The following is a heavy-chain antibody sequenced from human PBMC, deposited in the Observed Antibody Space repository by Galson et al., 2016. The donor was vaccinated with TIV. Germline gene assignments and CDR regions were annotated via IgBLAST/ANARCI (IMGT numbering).Heavy chain of an antibody. V-gene: IGHV1-69*13. D-gene: IGHD4-17*01. CDR1: GGSFTSYA. CDR2: IVPMFGIS. J-gene: IGHJ6*03. Sequence: SVKVSCKASGGSFTSYAISWVRQAPGQGLEWMGAIVPMFGISTYAQKFQGRVTITADESTSTAYMELSSLRSQDTAVYYCARGGWSGDPGVYRYDYMDVWGKGTTVTVSS. CDR3: ARGGWSGDPGVYRYDYMDV.